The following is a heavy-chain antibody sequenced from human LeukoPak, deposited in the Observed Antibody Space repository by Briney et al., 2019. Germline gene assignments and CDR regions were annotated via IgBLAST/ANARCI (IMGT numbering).Heavy chain of an antibody. V-gene: IGHV4-59*01. J-gene: IGHJ4*02. Sequence: SEGLSLTCTVSGGSISTYYRSWIRQPPGKGLEWIGYIYHSGRTKYNPSLKSRVTISVDTSENQLSLKLNSVTAADTAVYYCASGSSWYMGGFDFWGQGTLVTVSS. CDR3: ASGSSWYMGGFDF. CDR2: IYHSGRT. D-gene: IGHD6-13*01. CDR1: GGSISTYY.